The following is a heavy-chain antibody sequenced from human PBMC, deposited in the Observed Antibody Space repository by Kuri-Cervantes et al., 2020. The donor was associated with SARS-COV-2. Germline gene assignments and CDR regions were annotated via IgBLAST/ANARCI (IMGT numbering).Heavy chain of an antibody. V-gene: IGHV1-46*01. Sequence: ASVKVSCKASGYTFTGYYMHWVRQAPGQGLEWMGIINPSGGSTSYAQKFQGRVTMTRDPSTSTVYMELSSLRSEDTAVYYCARVYPSGGSCYDYWGQGTLVTVSS. CDR2: INPSGGST. CDR1: GYTFTGYY. CDR3: ARVYPSGGSCYDY. J-gene: IGHJ4*02. D-gene: IGHD2-15*01.